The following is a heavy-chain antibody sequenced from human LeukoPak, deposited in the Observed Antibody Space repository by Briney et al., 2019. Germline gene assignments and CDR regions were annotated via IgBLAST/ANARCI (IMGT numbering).Heavy chain of an antibody. Sequence: ASVKVSCKTSVYNFSHYGLTWVRQGPGQGLEWVGWINPYNGNTDYEQSLQGRVTLTIDPSTSTAFMELRSLRADDTAIYYCARDFTCGYWGQGTLVTVSS. V-gene: IGHV1-18*01. J-gene: IGHJ4*02. CDR2: INPYNGNT. CDR3: ARDFTCGY. D-gene: IGHD2-21*01. CDR1: VYNFSHYG.